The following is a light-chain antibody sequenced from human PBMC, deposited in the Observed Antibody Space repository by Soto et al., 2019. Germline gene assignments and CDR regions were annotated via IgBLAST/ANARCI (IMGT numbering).Light chain of an antibody. Sequence: DIQMTQSPSSLSASVGERVTISCRASQGITSYLAWYQQKPGKAPKLLIYSASTLQSGVPSRFSGSGSGTEFTLTISSLQLEDVATYYCLKHNSAPLTFGGGTKVEIK. CDR3: LKHNSAPLT. V-gene: IGKV1-27*01. CDR2: SAS. J-gene: IGKJ4*01. CDR1: QGITSY.